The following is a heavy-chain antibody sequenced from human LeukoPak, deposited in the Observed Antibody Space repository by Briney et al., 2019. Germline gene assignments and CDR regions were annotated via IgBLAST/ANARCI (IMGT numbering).Heavy chain of an antibody. V-gene: IGHV3-30-3*01. CDR1: GFTFSNCA. J-gene: IGHJ4*02. D-gene: IGHD4-17*01. CDR3: ARGNYGDDDY. Sequence: PGGSLRLSCAASGFTFSNCALHWVRQAPGKGLEWVASISYDRSNKQYADSVKGRITISRDTSKNTLHLQMNSLSPEDTAVYYCARGNYGDDDYWGQGTLVTVSS. CDR2: ISYDRSNK.